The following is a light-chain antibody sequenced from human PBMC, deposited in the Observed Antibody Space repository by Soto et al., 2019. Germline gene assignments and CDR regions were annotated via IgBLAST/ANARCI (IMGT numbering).Light chain of an antibody. CDR1: QSVSSNY. CDR2: GAS. V-gene: IGKV3-20*01. CDR3: QQYNSYPIT. J-gene: IGKJ5*01. Sequence: TQSPSSLSASTGDRVTITCRASQSVSSNYLAWYQQKPGPAPRLLIYGASSRATGIPDRFSGSGSGTDFTLTISSLQPEDVATYYCQQYNSYPITFGQGTRREIK.